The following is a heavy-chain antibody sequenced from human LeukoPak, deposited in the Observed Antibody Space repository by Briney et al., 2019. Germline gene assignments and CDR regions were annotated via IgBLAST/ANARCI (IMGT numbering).Heavy chain of an antibody. V-gene: IGHV3-15*04. D-gene: IGHD1-26*01. Sequence: GGSLRLSCAVSGFTFSTYSMNWVRQAPGKGLEWVGRIESKTDGGTTDYAAPVKGRFNISRHDSKNTLYLQMDSLKTEDTAVYYCTTGIGLWGQGTLVTVSS. J-gene: IGHJ4*02. CDR2: IESKTDGGTT. CDR3: TTGIGL. CDR1: GFTFSTYS.